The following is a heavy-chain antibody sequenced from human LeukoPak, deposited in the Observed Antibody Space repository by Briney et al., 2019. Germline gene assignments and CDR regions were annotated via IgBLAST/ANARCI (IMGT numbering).Heavy chain of an antibody. CDR3: ARSIYSSGWYYFDY. D-gene: IGHD6-19*01. Sequence: PSETLSLTCTVSGGSISSYYWSWIRLPPGKGLEWIGYIYYSGSTNYNPSLKSRVTISVDTSKNQFSLKLSSVTAADTAVYYCARSIYSSGWYYFDYWGQGTLVTVSS. J-gene: IGHJ4*02. V-gene: IGHV4-59*01. CDR1: GGSISSYY. CDR2: IYYSGST.